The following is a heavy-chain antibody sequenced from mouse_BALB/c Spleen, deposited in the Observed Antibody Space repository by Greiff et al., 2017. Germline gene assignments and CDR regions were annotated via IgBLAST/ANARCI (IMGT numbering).Heavy chain of an antibody. V-gene: IGHV1-69*02. CDR3: ARGTGIDY. D-gene: IGHD4-1*01. Sequence: VQLQQPGAELVKPGAPVKLSCKASGYTFTSYWMNWVKQRPGRGLEWIGRIDPSDRETHYNQKFKDKATLTVDKSSSTAYIQLSSLTSEDSAVYYCARGTGIDYWGQGTTLTVSS. CDR2: IDPSDRET. CDR1: GYTFTSYW. J-gene: IGHJ2*01.